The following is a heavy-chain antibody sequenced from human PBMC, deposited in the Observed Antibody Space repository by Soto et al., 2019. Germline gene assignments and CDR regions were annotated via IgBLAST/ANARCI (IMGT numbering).Heavy chain of an antibody. CDR3: ARVMFDCSSTSCYYIPYYFDY. J-gene: IGHJ4*02. D-gene: IGHD2-2*01. V-gene: IGHV4-61*01. CDR2: IYYSGST. Sequence: SETLSLTCTVSGGSVSSGSYYWSWIRQPPGKGLEWIGYIYYSGSTNYNPSLKSRVTISVDTSKNQFSLKLSSVTAADTAVYYCARVMFDCSSTSCYYIPYYFDYWGQGTLVTVSS. CDR1: GGSVSSGSYY.